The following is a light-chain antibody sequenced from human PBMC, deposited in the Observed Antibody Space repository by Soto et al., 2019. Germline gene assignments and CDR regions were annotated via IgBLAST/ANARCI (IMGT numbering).Light chain of an antibody. Sequence: QSVLSPPPSASGTPGQTVTISCSGRSSNIGSNIVNWYQQLPGTAPKLLIYNDDHRPSGVADRFSGSKSGSSASLAISGRQSEDEADCYWSAWDASLVALLFGGWTQLTVL. CDR2: NDD. CDR1: SSNIGSNI. V-gene: IGLV1-44*01. CDR3: SAWDASLVALL. J-gene: IGLJ3*02.